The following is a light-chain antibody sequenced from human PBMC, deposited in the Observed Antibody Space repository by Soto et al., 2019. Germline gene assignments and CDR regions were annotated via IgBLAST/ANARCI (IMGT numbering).Light chain of an antibody. CDR3: QQRNYSPIT. CDR1: QSVGSY. Sequence: EVLFTQSPATLSLSPGEGATLSCRASQSVGSYLAWYQQKLGQSPRLLIYDASKRATGIPARFSGSGSGTDFTLTINTLEPEDFEVYYCQQRNYSPITFGQGTRLEIK. CDR2: DAS. V-gene: IGKV3-11*01. J-gene: IGKJ5*01.